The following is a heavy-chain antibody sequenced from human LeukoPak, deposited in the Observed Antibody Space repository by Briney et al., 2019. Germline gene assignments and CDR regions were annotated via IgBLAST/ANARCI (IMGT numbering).Heavy chain of an antibody. D-gene: IGHD3-22*01. CDR3: ARNDIADDSSGYPWAFQH. CDR1: GFTVSSNY. V-gene: IGHV3-66*01. Sequence: PGGSLRLSCAASGFTVSSNYMSWVRQAPGKGLEWVSFIYSGGSTYYADSVKGRFTISRDNSKNTLYLQMNSLRAEDTAVYYCARNDIADDSSGYPWAFQHWGQGTLVTVSS. J-gene: IGHJ1*01. CDR2: IYSGGST.